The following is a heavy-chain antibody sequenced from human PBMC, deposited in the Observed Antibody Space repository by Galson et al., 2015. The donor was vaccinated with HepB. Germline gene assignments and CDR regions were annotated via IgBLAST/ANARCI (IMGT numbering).Heavy chain of an antibody. Sequence: SLRLSCAVSGFTLSSFWMTWVRQAPGKGLEWVAIIKQDGSEANYVDSVKGRFTVSRDNSKNSLYLQMNSLRAEDTAVYYCVRETQYFDWLLHTSFFDFWGQGTLVTVSS. CDR1: GFTLSSFW. D-gene: IGHD3-9*01. CDR3: VRETQYFDWLLHTSFFDF. J-gene: IGHJ4*02. CDR2: IKQDGSEA. V-gene: IGHV3-7*03.